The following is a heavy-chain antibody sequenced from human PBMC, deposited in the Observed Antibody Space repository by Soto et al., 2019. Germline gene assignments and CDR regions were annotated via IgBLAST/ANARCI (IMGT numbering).Heavy chain of an antibody. Sequence: LSLTCTVSGGSISSGGYYWSWIRQHPGKGLEWIGYIYYSGSTYYNPSLKSRVTISVDTSKNQFSLKLSSVTAADTAVYYCAREPRYNWNDYNYWGQGTLVTLSS. CDR2: IYYSGST. CDR1: GGSISSGGYY. J-gene: IGHJ4*02. CDR3: AREPRYNWNDYNY. V-gene: IGHV4-31*03. D-gene: IGHD1-20*01.